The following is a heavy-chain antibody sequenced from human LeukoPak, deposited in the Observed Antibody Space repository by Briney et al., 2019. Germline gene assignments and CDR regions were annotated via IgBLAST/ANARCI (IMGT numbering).Heavy chain of an antibody. D-gene: IGHD1-26*01. V-gene: IGHV1-8*01. CDR2: MNPNSGNT. Sequence: ASVKVSCKASGYTFTSYDINWVRQATGQGLEWMGWMNPNSGNTGYAQKFQGRVTMTRNTSISTAYMELSSLRAEDTAVYYCAKVGEKWELRDYWGQGTLVTVSS. CDR1: GYTFTSYD. CDR3: AKVGEKWELRDY. J-gene: IGHJ4*02.